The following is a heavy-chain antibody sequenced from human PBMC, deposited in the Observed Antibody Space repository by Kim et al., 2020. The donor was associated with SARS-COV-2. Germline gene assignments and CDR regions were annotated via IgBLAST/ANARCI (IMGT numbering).Heavy chain of an antibody. D-gene: IGHD2-2*03. Sequence: YEQKFKGRVTMTRDTSISTAYMELSRLRSDDTAVYYCARETMLDRYGMDVWGQGTTVTVSS. J-gene: IGHJ6*02. CDR3: ARETMLDRYGMDV. V-gene: IGHV1-2*02.